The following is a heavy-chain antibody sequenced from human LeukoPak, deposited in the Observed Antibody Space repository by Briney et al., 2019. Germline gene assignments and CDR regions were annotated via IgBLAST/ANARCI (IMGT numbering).Heavy chain of an antibody. CDR2: INPSSGST. CDR1: GYTFTHYY. V-gene: IGHV1-46*01. D-gene: IGHD6-19*01. CDR3: ARDGRAVAH. J-gene: IGHJ4*02. Sequence: ASVEVSCKASGYTFTHYYVHWVRQAPGQGLEWMGIINPSSGSTSYAQKFQGRVTMTRDTSTSTVYMELSSLRSEDTAVYYCARDGRAVAHWGQGTLVTVSS.